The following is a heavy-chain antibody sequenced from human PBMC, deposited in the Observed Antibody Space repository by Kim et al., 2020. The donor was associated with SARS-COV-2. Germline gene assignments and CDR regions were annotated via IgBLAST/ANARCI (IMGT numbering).Heavy chain of an antibody. V-gene: IGHV1-58*02. D-gene: IGHD2-2*01. CDR2: IVVGSGNT. CDR3: AADHLSDCSSTSCPPYGMDV. Sequence: SVKVSCKASGFTFTSSAMQWVRQARGQRLEWIGWIVVGSGNTNYAQKFQERVTITRDMSTSTAYMELSSLRSEDTAVYYCAADHLSDCSSTSCPPYGMDVWGQGTTVTVSS. J-gene: IGHJ6*02. CDR1: GFTFTSSA.